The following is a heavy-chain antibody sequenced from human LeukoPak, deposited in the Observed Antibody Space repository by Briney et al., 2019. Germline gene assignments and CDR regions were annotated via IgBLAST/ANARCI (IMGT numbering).Heavy chain of an antibody. D-gene: IGHD4-17*01. CDR3: AKDGPVTTVRSYYFDY. CDR1: GFTVSSNY. CDR2: IYSGSST. V-gene: IGHV3-53*01. Sequence: GSLRLSCAASGFTVSSNYMSWVRQAPGKGLEWVSVIYSGSSTYYADSVKGRFTISRDNSKNTLYLQMNSLRAEDTAVYYCAKDGPVTTVRSYYFDYWGQGTLVTVSS. J-gene: IGHJ4*02.